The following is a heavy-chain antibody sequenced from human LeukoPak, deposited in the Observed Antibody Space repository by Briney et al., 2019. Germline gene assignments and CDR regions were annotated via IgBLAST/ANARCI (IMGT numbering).Heavy chain of an antibody. CDR1: GFTFSGSA. D-gene: IGHD2-21*01. Sequence: GGSLKLSCAASGFTFSGSAMHWVRQASGKGLEWVGRIRSKANSYATAYAASVKGRFTISRDDSKNTAYLQMNSLKTEDTAVYYCTRLPGGSLPRDYWGQGTLVTVSS. J-gene: IGHJ4*02. V-gene: IGHV3-73*01. CDR3: TRLPGGSLPRDY. CDR2: IRSKANSYAT.